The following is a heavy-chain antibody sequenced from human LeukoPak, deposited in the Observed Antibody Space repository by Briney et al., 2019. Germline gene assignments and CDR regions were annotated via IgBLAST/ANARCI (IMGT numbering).Heavy chain of an antibody. CDR2: TSLNSGNL. CDR3: AKDRVSGYSVGIIDY. Sequence: PGRSLRLSCPASGFTFDAYDMHWVRHVPGDGMEWDSATSLNSGNLGYAESVKGRVTISRDNAKNSLYLQMNSLRAEDMALYYCAKDRVSGYSVGIIDYWGQGTLVTVSS. V-gene: IGHV3-9*03. CDR1: GFTFDAYD. J-gene: IGHJ4*02. D-gene: IGHD5/OR15-5a*01.